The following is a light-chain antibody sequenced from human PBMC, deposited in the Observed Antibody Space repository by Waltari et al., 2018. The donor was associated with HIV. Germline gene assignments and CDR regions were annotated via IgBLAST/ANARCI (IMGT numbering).Light chain of an antibody. CDR2: KAS. V-gene: IGKV1-5*03. CDR3: QQYTTFPWT. Sequence: DIQMTQSPSTLSASSGDRVTINCRASQNVSSWLAWYQQKSGKAPKLLIYKASALEFGVPSRFSGSGSGADFTLVISILQPDDFATYYCQQYTTFPWTFGQGTKVEIK. CDR1: QNVSSW. J-gene: IGKJ1*01.